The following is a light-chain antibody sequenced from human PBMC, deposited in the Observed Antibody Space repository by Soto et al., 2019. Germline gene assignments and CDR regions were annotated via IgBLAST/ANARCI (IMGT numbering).Light chain of an antibody. V-gene: IGLV1-40*01. CDR3: QSYDRSLSGWV. CDR1: SSNIGAGYD. Sequence: QSVLTQPPSVSGAPGQRVTISCTGSSSNIGAGYDVHWYQQLPGTAPKLLIYGNSNRPSGVPDRFSDSKTGTSASLAITGLQAEDEADYYCQSYDRSLSGWVFGGGTKLTVL. CDR2: GNS. J-gene: IGLJ3*02.